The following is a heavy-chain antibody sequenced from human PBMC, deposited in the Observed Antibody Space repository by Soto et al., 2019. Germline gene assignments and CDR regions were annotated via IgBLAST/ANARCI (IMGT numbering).Heavy chain of an antibody. V-gene: IGHV3-21*01. Sequence: EVQLVESGGGLVKPGGSLRLSCAASGFTFSSYSMNWVRQAPGKGLEWVSSISSSSSYIYYADSVKGRFTISRDNAKNSLYLQMNSLRAEDTAVYYWARDPSVTTVTTVDYWGQGTLVTVSS. CDR1: GFTFSSYS. CDR3: ARDPSVTTVTTVDY. D-gene: IGHD4-4*01. CDR2: ISSSSSYI. J-gene: IGHJ4*02.